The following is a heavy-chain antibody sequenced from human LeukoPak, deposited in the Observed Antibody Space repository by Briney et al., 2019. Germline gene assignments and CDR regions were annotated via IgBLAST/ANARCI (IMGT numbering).Heavy chain of an antibody. Sequence: GGSLRLSCAASGFTFSSYAMSWVRQAPGKGLEWVSAISGSGGSTYYADSVKGRFTISRDNSKNTLYLQMNRLRAEDTAVYYCAKDLVVVPAVKAYYYYYGMDVWGQGTTVTVSS. CDR3: AKDLVVVPAVKAYYYYYGMDV. V-gene: IGHV3-23*01. CDR2: ISGSGGST. D-gene: IGHD2-2*01. J-gene: IGHJ6*02. CDR1: GFTFSSYA.